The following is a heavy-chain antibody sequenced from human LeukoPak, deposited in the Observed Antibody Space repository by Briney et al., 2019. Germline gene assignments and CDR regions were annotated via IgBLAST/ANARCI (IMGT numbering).Heavy chain of an antibody. Sequence: HTGGSLRLSCAASGFTFSSYAMHWVRQAPGKGLEWVAIISYDGSSKYYADSVKGRFTISRDNSKNTLYLQMNSLRAEDTAVYYCATLWPALWFGELTDYWGQGTLVTVSS. CDR1: GFTFSSYA. D-gene: IGHD3-10*01. CDR3: ATLWPALWFGELTDY. CDR2: ISYDGSSK. J-gene: IGHJ4*02. V-gene: IGHV3-30*04.